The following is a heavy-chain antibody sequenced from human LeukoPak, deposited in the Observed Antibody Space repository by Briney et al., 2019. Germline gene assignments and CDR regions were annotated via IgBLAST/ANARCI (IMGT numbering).Heavy chain of an antibody. CDR3: AREYYYHSSGYSGGSPVDP. Sequence: ASVKVSCKASGYTFTSDYMHWVRHPPGQVLEWMGIINPSGGSTTDAQKFQGRVTMTRDMSTRTVYMELRSLRSEATAVYYCAREYYYHSSGYSGGSPVDPWGQGTLVTVSS. J-gene: IGHJ5*02. CDR2: INPSGGST. V-gene: IGHV1-46*01. CDR1: GYTFTSDY. D-gene: IGHD3-22*01.